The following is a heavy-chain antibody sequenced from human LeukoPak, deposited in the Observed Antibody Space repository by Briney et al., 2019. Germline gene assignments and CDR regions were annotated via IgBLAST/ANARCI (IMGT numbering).Heavy chain of an antibody. Sequence: SETLSLTCTVAGGSISTGDYYWSWIRQPPWQGLEWIGYIYYSGSTYYNPSLKSRVTISVDTSKNQFSLKLSSVTAADTAVYYCARGDTFGITGDWGQGTLVTVSS. V-gene: IGHV4-30-4*08. CDR1: GGSISTGDYY. CDR3: ARGDTFGITGD. CDR2: IYYSGST. J-gene: IGHJ4*02. D-gene: IGHD3-16*01.